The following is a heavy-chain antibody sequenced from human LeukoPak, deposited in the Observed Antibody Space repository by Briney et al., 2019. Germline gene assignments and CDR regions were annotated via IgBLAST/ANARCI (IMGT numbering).Heavy chain of an antibody. CDR2: INPSGGST. J-gene: IGHJ4*02. CDR1: GYTFTNYG. V-gene: IGHV1-46*01. CDR3: ARDNSGSPIDY. Sequence: EASVKVSCKASGYTFTNYGISWVRQAPGQGLEWMGIINPSGGSTSYAQKFQGRVTMTRDTSTSTVYMELSSLRSEDTAVYYCARDNSGSPIDYWGQGTLVTVSS. D-gene: IGHD1-26*01.